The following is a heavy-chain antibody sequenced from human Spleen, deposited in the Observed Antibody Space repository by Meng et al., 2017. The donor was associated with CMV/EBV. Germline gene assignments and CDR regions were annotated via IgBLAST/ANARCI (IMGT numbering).Heavy chain of an antibody. CDR2: INPYTGGT. V-gene: IGHV1-2*02. CDR1: TFTGFY. D-gene: IGHD3-22*01. Sequence: TFTGFYMHWVRQAPGQGLEWMGWINPYTGGTNYAQKFQGRVTMTRDTSISTAYMDLSGLRSDDTAVYYCARVHYDASGYYSSYFDYWGQGTLVTVSS. CDR3: ARVHYDASGYYSSYFDY. J-gene: IGHJ4*02.